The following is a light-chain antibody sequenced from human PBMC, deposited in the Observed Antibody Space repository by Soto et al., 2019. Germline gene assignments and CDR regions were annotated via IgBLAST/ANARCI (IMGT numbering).Light chain of an antibody. Sequence: EVVLTQSPGTLSLSPGEKASLSCRASQSTTYLAWYQQKPGQAPRLLIYGSSTRAPGTPDRFSASGPGTDFTLTISRLGREDFAVYFCKRYGRSEWTYGQGAKVDIK. J-gene: IGKJ1*01. V-gene: IGKV3-20*01. CDR1: QSTTY. CDR3: KRYGRSEWT. CDR2: GSS.